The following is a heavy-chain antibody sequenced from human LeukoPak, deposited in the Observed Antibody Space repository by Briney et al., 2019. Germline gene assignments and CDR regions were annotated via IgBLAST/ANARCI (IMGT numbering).Heavy chain of an antibody. CDR1: GFTFGDYL. D-gene: IGHD6-19*01. CDR2: ISGGTT. J-gene: IGHJ4*02. Sequence: GESLRLSCTASGFTFGDYLMSWFRQAPGKGLEWIGFISGGTTEYAASVKGRFTISRDDSTSIAYLQMNSLTTEDTAVYYCSRGSGWLSVYWGQGTLVTVSS. V-gene: IGHV3-49*03. CDR3: SRGSGWLSVY.